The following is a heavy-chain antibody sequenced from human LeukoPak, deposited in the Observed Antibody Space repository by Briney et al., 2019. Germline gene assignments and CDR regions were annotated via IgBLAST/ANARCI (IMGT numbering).Heavy chain of an antibody. CDR1: GGSISIINF. J-gene: IGHJ6*03. V-gene: IGHV4-4*02. CDR2: IYHTVST. CDR3: ARDRVRSVLWFGELFLDYMDV. D-gene: IGHD3-10*01. Sequence: SETLALTGAVSGGSISIINFWSWVLQPPCNGLEWIGEIYHTVSTNYNPSLQSRVTISVDTSNNQFSLKLSAVTAADTAVYYCARDRVRSVLWFGELFLDYMDVWGKGTTVTVS.